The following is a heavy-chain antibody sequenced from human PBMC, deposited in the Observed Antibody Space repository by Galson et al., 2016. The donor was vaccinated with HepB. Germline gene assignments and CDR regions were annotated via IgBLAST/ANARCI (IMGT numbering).Heavy chain of an antibody. CDR2: ISYDGSNK. Sequence: SLRLSCAASGFTFSSYAMHWVRQAPGKGLEWVAVISYDGSNKYYADSVKGRFTISRDNSKNTLYLQMNSLRAEDTAVYYCARGRRGGQRGMTAIYYFDYWGQGTLVTVSS. V-gene: IGHV3-30-3*01. D-gene: IGHD2-21*02. J-gene: IGHJ4*02. CDR1: GFTFSSYA. CDR3: ARGRRGGQRGMTAIYYFDY.